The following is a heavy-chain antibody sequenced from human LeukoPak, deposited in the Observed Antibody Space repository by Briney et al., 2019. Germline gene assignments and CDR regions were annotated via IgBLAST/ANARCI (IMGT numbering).Heavy chain of an antibody. CDR1: GFTFSRYE. CDR2: ISSSGRTV. J-gene: IGHJ3*02. CDR3: VMGFGTAVSGAFDI. V-gene: IGHV3-48*03. D-gene: IGHD1-14*01. Sequence: PGGSLRLSCAASGFTFSRYEMNWVRQAPGKGLEWVSHISSSGRTVKYAESVKGRFTVSRDNPKNSLYLQMNSLRAEVTGLYHCVMGFGTAVSGAFDIWGQGTMVTVSS.